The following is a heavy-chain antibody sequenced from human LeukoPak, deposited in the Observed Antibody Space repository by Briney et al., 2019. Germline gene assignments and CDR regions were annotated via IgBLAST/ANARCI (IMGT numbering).Heavy chain of an antibody. V-gene: IGHV3-7*05. Sequence: GVSLRLSCEASGFTFGDYWMTWVRQAPGKGLEGVANIKQDGSENHYVDSVKGRFTISRDNAKNSLYLQMNSLRAEDTAVYYCATYWRHFDWLLSDIWGLGTMVT. J-gene: IGHJ3*02. CDR3: ATYWRHFDWLLSDI. CDR1: GFTFGDYW. D-gene: IGHD3-9*01. CDR2: IKQDGSEN.